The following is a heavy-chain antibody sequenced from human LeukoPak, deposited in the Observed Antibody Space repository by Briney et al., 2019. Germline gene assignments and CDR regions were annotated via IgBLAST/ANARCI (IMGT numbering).Heavy chain of an antibody. J-gene: IGHJ3*01. CDR2: IYYSGST. D-gene: IGHD1-7*01. V-gene: IGHV4-61*01. CDR3: ARVPGSGTAAN. Sequence: SETLSLTCTVSGGSFSSGSYYWSWIRQPPGKGLEWIGYIYYSGSTNYNPSLKSRVTISVDTSRNQFSLKLSSVTAADTAVYYCARVPGSGTAANWGQGTMVTVSS. CDR1: GGSFSSGSYY.